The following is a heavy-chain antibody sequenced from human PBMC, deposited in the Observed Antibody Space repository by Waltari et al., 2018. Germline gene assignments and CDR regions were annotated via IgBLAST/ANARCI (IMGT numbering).Heavy chain of an antibody. Sequence: EVQLVESGGGLVQPGRSLRLSCTGSGLSFGDSGMSWVRQAPGKGLEWVGFIRSKAYGGTTEYAASVKGRFTISRDDSKSIAYLQMNSLKTEDTAVYYCTRDLGIAAPDYFDYWGQGTLVTVSS. D-gene: IGHD6-13*01. J-gene: IGHJ4*02. CDR1: GLSFGDSG. V-gene: IGHV3-49*04. CDR3: TRDLGIAAPDYFDY. CDR2: IRSKAYGGTT.